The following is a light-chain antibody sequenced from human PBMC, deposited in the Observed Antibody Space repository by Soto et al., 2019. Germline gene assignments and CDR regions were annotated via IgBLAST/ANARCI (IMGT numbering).Light chain of an antibody. J-gene: IGKJ4*01. V-gene: IGKV3-20*01. CDR3: HQYGSSPLT. CDR1: QTVMSRF. CDR2: GAS. Sequence: EIVLTQSPGTLSLSPGERASLSCRASQTVMSRFLAWYQHKPGQAPRLLIYGASRRAPGIPDRFSGSGSGRDFTLTISRLEPEDFAVYCCHQYGSSPLTFGGGTKMELK.